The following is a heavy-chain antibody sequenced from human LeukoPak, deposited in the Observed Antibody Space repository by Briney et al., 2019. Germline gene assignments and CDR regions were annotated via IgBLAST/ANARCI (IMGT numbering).Heavy chain of an antibody. Sequence: SETLSLTCTVSGGSISNYYWSWIRQPPGKGLEWIGYIYYNGNTNYNPSLKSRVTISVDTSKNQFSLKLTSVTPEDTAVYYCARGPLLWFGDRSENWFDPWGQGTLVTVSS. J-gene: IGHJ5*02. CDR2: IYYNGNT. V-gene: IGHV4-59*12. CDR3: ARGPLLWFGDRSENWFDP. D-gene: IGHD3-10*01. CDR1: GGSISNYY.